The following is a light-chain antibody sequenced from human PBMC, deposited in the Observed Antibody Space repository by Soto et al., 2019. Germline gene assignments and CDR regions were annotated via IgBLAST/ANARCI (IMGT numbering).Light chain of an antibody. CDR1: QNIDRW. CDR2: GTS. J-gene: IGKJ3*01. Sequence: IQMTQSPSSMSASVGDRVTITCRASQNIDRWLAWYKHKPGQVPKLLILGTSTLENGVPSRFSGSGSGTDFPLSINSLQPEDFATYYCHQAHTFPHTFGPGTKVD. V-gene: IGKV1D-12*01. CDR3: HQAHTFPHT.